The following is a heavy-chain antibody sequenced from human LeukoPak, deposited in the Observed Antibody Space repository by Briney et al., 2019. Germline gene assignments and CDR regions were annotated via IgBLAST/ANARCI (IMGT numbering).Heavy chain of an antibody. D-gene: IGHD3-10*01. Sequence: ETLSLTCAVYGGSFSGYYWSWIRQPPGKGLEWVSAISGSGGSTYYADSVKGRFTISRDNSKNTLFLQMNSLRAEDTAVYYCAKDASARWFGELSRWFDPWGQGTLVTVSS. CDR1: GGSFSGYY. V-gene: IGHV3-23*01. CDR2: ISGSGGST. J-gene: IGHJ5*02. CDR3: AKDASARWFGELSRWFDP.